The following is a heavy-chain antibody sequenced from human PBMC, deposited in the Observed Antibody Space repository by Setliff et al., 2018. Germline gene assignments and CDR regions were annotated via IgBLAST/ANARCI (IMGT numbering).Heavy chain of an antibody. CDR1: GFTFSSYW. J-gene: IGHJ4*02. V-gene: IGHV3-23*01. CDR2: ISGSGDKT. Sequence: GGSLRLSCAASGFTFSSYWMHWVRQAPGKGLEWVSGISGSGDKTYYADSVKGRFTISRDNSKNTLYLQMNSLRAEDTAIYYCAKIWGAYCTGNRCHSDPPHWDNWGQGTLVTVSS. D-gene: IGHD2-15*01. CDR3: AKIWGAYCTGNRCHSDPPHWDN.